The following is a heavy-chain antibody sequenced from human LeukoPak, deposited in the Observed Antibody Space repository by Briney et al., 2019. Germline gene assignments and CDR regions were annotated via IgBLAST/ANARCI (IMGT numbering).Heavy chain of an antibody. Sequence: PSETLSLTCAVYGGSFSGHYWSWIRQPPGKGLEWIGEINHSGSTNYNPSLKSRVTISVDTSKNQFSLKLSSVTAADTAVYYCARVFWSGPIDYWGRGTLVTVSS. V-gene: IGHV4-34*01. CDR2: INHSGST. CDR1: GGSFSGHY. J-gene: IGHJ4*02. CDR3: ARVFWSGPIDY. D-gene: IGHD3-3*01.